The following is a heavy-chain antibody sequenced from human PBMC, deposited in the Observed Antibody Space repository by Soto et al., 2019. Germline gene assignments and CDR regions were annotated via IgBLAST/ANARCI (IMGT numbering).Heavy chain of an antibody. V-gene: IGHV1-69*13. CDR3: ASTMVRGAVPFDY. D-gene: IGHD3-10*01. J-gene: IGHJ4*02. Sequence: GASVKVSCKASGGTFSSYAISWVRQAPGQGLEWMGGIIPIFGTANYAQKFQGRVTITADESTSTAYMELSSLRSEDTAVYYCASTMVRGAVPFDYWGQGTLVTVSS. CDR2: IIPIFGTA. CDR1: GGTFSSYA.